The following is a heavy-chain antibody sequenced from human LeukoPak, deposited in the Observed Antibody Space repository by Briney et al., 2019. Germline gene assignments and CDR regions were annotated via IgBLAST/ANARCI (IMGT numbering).Heavy chain of an antibody. Sequence: GGSLRLFCALSGFPLNSYPVSSARHATGKGRVWVSAIGASGNDTYHAHSVRGRFTVSRDQDTMSLFHQMTSRRVADLAVYYCARRGWASYSQVHWGQKTLVTVAA. CDR3: ARRGWASYSQVH. V-gene: IGHV3-23*01. D-gene: IGHD3-16*01. J-gene: IGHJ4*02. CDR2: IGASGNDT. CDR1: GFPLNSYP.